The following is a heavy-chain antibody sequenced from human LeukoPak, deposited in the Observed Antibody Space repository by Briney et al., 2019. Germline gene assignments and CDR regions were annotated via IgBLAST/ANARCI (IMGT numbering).Heavy chain of an antibody. Sequence: GGSLRLPCAASGISFSSHGMHWVRQAPGKGLEGVAVIWYDGSNIYYADSVKGRFTISRDNSKNTLYLQMNSLRAEDTALYYCARARNDYDSNGFSFLDYWGQGTLVTVSS. D-gene: IGHD3-22*01. CDR2: IWYDGSNI. CDR3: ARARNDYDSNGFSFLDY. J-gene: IGHJ4*02. V-gene: IGHV3-33*01. CDR1: GISFSSHG.